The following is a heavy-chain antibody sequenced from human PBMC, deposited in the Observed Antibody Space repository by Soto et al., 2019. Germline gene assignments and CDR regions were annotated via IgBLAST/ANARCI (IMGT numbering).Heavy chain of an antibody. D-gene: IGHD6-13*01. CDR2: MKSKTDGGTT. Sequence: GGSLTLSCAASGFTFNADWMSWVRQAPGKGLEWVGHMKSKTDGGTTDFAEPVKGRLTITRDDSKNTVYLQMNSLKIEDTAVYYCSTGLSASGTNYWGQGTLVTVSS. CDR3: STGLSASGTNY. CDR1: GFTFNADW. V-gene: IGHV3-15*01. J-gene: IGHJ4*02.